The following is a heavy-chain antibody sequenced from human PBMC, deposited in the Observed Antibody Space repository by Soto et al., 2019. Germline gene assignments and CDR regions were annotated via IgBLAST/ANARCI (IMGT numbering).Heavy chain of an antibody. J-gene: IGHJ6*02. CDR2: ISYDGSNK. CDR1: GFTFSSYG. V-gene: IGHV3-30*03. CDR3: ATYGMDV. Sequence: GGSLRLSCAASGFTFSSYGMHWVRQSPGKGLEWVAVISYDGSNKYYADSVKGRFTISRDNSKNTLYLQMNSLRAEDTAVYYCATYGMDVWGQGTTVTVSS.